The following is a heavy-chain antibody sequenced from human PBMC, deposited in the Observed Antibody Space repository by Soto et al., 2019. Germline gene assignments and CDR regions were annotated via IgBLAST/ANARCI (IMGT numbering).Heavy chain of an antibody. CDR1: GDSVNSGSYY. J-gene: IGHJ4*02. Sequence: QVQLQESGPGLVKPSETLSLTCSVSGDSVNSGSYYWSWIRQPPGKGLEWIGYIYYSGSTNCNPSLKSRVTISLDTSKNLFSLRLSSVTAADTAVYYCAIASRGSYLFDYWGQGTLVTVSS. V-gene: IGHV4-61*01. D-gene: IGHD1-26*01. CDR2: IYYSGST. CDR3: AIASRGSYLFDY.